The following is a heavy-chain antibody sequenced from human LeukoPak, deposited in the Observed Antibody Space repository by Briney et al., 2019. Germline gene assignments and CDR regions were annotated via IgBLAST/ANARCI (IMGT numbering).Heavy chain of an antibody. V-gene: IGHV3-30-3*01. Sequence: GGSLRLSCAASGFTFSNYAMHWVRQAPGKGLEWVAVISYDGSNEYYADSVKGRFTISRDNAKNSLYLQMNSLRDEDTAVYYCARGPYGMDVWGQGTTVTVSS. CDR3: ARGPYGMDV. CDR1: GFTFSNYA. CDR2: ISYDGSNE. J-gene: IGHJ6*02.